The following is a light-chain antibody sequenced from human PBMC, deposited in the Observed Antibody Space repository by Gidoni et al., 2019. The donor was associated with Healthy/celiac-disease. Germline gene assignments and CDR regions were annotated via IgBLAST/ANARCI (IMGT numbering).Light chain of an antibody. CDR3: QQRSNWPPWT. Sequence: EIVLTQSPATLSLSPGERATRSCRASQSVSSYVAWYQQKPGQAPRLLIYDASNRATGIPARFSGSGSGTDFPLTISSLAPEDFAVYYCQQRSNWPPWTFGQGTQVEIK. CDR1: QSVSSY. CDR2: DAS. V-gene: IGKV3-11*01. J-gene: IGKJ1*01.